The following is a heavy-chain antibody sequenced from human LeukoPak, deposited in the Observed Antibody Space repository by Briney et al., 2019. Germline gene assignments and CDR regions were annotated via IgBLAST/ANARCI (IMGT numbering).Heavy chain of an antibody. V-gene: IGHV3-74*01. J-gene: IGHJ4*01. D-gene: IGHD1-1*01. CDR1: GFTISGFW. Sequence: GGPLRLSCAASGFTISGFWMHWVRQVPGEGLVWVARMNSAGTTINYADSVKGRFTISRDNVRNTLHLQMNNLSLEDTAVYFCIREVQVRASASLGLWGRGTLVTVS. CDR3: IREVQVRASASLGL. CDR2: MNSAGTTI.